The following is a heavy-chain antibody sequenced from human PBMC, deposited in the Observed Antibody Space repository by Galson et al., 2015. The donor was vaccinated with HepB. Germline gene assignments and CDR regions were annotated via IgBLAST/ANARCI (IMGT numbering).Heavy chain of an antibody. CDR3: ARGVPSGSSPHDY. V-gene: IGHV1-69*04. J-gene: IGHJ4*02. D-gene: IGHD3-10*01. Sequence: SVKVSCKASGGTFSSYAISWVRQAPGQGLEWMGRIIPILGIANYAQKFQGRVTITADKSTSTAYMELSSLRSEDTAVYYCARGVPSGSSPHDYWGQGTLVTVSS. CDR2: IIPILGIA. CDR1: GGTFSSYA.